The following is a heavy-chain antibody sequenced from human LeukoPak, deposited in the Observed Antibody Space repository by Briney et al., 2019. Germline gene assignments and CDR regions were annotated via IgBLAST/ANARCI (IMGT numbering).Heavy chain of an antibody. CDR3: AKGGYCTNGVCFAYYYFDS. J-gene: IGHJ4*02. CDR2: ISGSGDNI. V-gene: IGHV3-23*01. CDR1: GFTFSSYA. Sequence: GGSLRLSCAASGFTFSSYAMNWVRQAPGKGLEWVSAISGSGDNIYYADSVKGRFTISRDNSKNTLYLQMNSLRAEDTAVYYRAKGGYCTNGVCFAYYYFDSWGQGTLVTVSS. D-gene: IGHD2-8*01.